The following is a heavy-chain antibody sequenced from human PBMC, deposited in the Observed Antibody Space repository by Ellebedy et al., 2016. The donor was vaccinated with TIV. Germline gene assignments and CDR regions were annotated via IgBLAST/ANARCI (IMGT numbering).Heavy chain of an antibody. J-gene: IGHJ4*02. CDR1: GFTFSNAW. D-gene: IGHD1-26*01. CDR3: TTLKGMVGAPSDY. CDR2: IKSKSDGGTT. V-gene: IGHV3-15*01. Sequence: GGSLRLSXAASGFTFSNAWMSWVRQAPGKGLEWVGRIKSKSDGGTTDYAAPVKGRFTISRDDSKNTLYLQMNSLKTEDTAVYYCTTLKGMVGAPSDYWGQGTLVTVSS.